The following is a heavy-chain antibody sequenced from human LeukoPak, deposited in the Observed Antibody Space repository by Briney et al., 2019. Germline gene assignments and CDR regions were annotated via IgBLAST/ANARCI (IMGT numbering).Heavy chain of an antibody. D-gene: IGHD3-10*01. CDR2: ISYDGSNK. V-gene: IGHV3-30*18. J-gene: IGHJ4*02. CDR1: GFTFSSYG. Sequence: GRSLRLSCAASGFTFSSYGMHWVRQAPGKGLEWVAVISYDGSNKYYADSVKGRFTISRDNSKNTLYLQMNSLRAEDTAVYYCAKDKDGSGSSFDYWGQGTLVTVSS. CDR3: AKDKDGSGSSFDY.